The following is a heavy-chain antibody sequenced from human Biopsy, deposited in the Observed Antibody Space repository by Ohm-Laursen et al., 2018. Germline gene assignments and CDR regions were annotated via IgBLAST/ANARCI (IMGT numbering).Heavy chain of an antibody. CDR3: AKPSGGVSTIGFDP. Sequence: ASVKVSCKASGYTFNAYYIHWMRQAPGQGLEWMGWINPATGETRYSQRFQGRVTMTRDTSVTTAYMQLSSLTSDDTALYYCAKPSGGVSTIGFDPWGQGTQVIVSS. D-gene: IGHD3-16*01. CDR1: GYTFNAYY. J-gene: IGHJ5*02. CDR2: INPATGET. V-gene: IGHV1-2*02.